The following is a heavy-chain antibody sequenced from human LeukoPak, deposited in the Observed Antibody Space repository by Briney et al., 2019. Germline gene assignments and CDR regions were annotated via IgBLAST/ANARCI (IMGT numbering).Heavy chain of an antibody. CDR2: IWYDGSYK. Sequence: GGSLRLSCAASGFTLSTYGMHWVRQAPGKGLEWGAVIWYDGSYKYYADSVKGRFTISRDNSRNTLYLQMNSLRAEDTAVYFCARVDSSGYYIEYWGQGTLVTVSS. CDR1: GFTLSTYG. J-gene: IGHJ4*02. V-gene: IGHV3-33*01. D-gene: IGHD3-22*01. CDR3: ARVDSSGYYIEY.